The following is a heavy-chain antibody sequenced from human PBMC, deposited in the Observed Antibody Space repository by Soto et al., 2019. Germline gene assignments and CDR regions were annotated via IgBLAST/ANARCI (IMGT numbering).Heavy chain of an antibody. V-gene: IGHV3-30*18. CDR2: ISYDENNK. D-gene: IGHD4-17*01. CDR3: AKDRSHGDYSDYYGMDV. CDR1: GFTFSSYG. J-gene: IGHJ6*02. Sequence: SLRLSCAASGFTFSSYGMHWVRQAPGKGLEWVAAISYDENNKHHTDSVKGRFTISRDNSKNTLYLQMNSLRPEDSAVYYCAKDRSHGDYSDYYGMDVWGQGTTVTVSS.